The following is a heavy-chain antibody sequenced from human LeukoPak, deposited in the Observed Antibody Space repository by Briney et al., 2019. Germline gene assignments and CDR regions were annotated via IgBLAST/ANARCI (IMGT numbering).Heavy chain of an antibody. J-gene: IGHJ3*02. CDR3: AKVIRSLVVVAAYAFDI. CDR1: GFTFSSYG. Sequence: GGSLRLSCAASGFTFSSYGMHWVRQAPGKGLEWVAFIRYDGSNKYYADSVWGRFTISRDNSKNTLYLQMNSLRAEDTAVYYCAKVIRSLVVVAAYAFDIWGQGTMVTVSS. V-gene: IGHV3-30*02. CDR2: IRYDGSNK. D-gene: IGHD2-15*01.